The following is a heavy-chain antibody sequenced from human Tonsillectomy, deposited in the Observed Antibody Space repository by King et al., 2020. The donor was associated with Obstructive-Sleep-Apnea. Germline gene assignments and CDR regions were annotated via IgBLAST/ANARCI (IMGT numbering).Heavy chain of an antibody. CDR2: ISWNSGSI. D-gene: IGHD2-2*01. Sequence: VQLVESGGGLVQPGRSLRLSCAASGFTFDDYAMHWVRQAPGKGLEWVSGISWNSGSIGYADSLKGRFTISRDNAKNSLYLQMNSLRAEDTALYYCAKDWGRSGYCSSTSCPNYYGMDVWGQGTTVTVSS. V-gene: IGHV3-9*01. J-gene: IGHJ6*02. CDR3: AKDWGRSGYCSSTSCPNYYGMDV. CDR1: GFTFDDYA.